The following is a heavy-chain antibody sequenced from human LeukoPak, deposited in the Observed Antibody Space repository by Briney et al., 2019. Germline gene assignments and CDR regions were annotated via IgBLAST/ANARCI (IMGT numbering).Heavy chain of an antibody. Sequence: GASVKVSCKASGYTFTSYDINWVRQATGQGLEWMGWMNPNSGNTGYAQKFQGRVTMTRNTSISTAYMELSSLRSEDTAVYYCARGRYYNSSGYYYYYYGMGVWGQGTTVTVSS. CDR2: MNPNSGNT. V-gene: IGHV1-8*01. CDR1: GYTFTSYD. J-gene: IGHJ6*02. CDR3: ARGRYYNSSGYYYYYYGMGV. D-gene: IGHD3-22*01.